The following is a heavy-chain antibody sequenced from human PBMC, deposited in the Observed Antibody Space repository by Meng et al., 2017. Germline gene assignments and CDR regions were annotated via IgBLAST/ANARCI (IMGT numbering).Heavy chain of an antibody. V-gene: IGHV4-34*01. CDR3: ARGNCSGGSCYSNWFDP. Sequence: LRRTRLLMPSEPLSLTCSVYGESFSGYYWSWLREPPWKVLELMGEINHSGSTNYNPSLKRRFTITVDTSKNQVSLKLSSVTAADTAVYYCARGNCSGGSCYSNWFDPWGQGTLVTVSS. CDR2: INHSGST. CDR1: GESFSGYY. D-gene: IGHD2-15*01. J-gene: IGHJ5*02.